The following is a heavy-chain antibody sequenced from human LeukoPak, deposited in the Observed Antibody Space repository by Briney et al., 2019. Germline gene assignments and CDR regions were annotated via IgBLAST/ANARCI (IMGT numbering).Heavy chain of an antibody. V-gene: IGHV4-61*02. Sequence: SETLSLTCTVSGGSISSGSYYWSWIRQPAGKGLEWIGRIYTSGSTNYNPSLKSRVTISVDTSKNQCSLKLSSVTAADTAVYYCARVDTAMAYFDYWGQGTLVTVSS. CDR2: IYTSGST. CDR1: GGSISSGSYY. CDR3: ARVDTAMAYFDY. D-gene: IGHD5-18*01. J-gene: IGHJ4*02.